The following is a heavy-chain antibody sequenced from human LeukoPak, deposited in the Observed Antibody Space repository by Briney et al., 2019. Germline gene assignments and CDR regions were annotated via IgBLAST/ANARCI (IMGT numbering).Heavy chain of an antibody. CDR2: IYTSGST. CDR3: AKGPKQQLVGSRGHYFDS. J-gene: IGHJ4*02. CDR1: GSSISSSYY. D-gene: IGHD6-13*01. V-gene: IGHV4-4*07. Sequence: SETLSLTCTVSGSSISSSYYWGWIRQPAGKGLEWIGRIYTSGSTTYNPSLKSRLTMSVDTSKNQFSLRLSSVTAADTAVYYCAKGPKQQLVGSRGHYFDSWGQGTLVTVSS.